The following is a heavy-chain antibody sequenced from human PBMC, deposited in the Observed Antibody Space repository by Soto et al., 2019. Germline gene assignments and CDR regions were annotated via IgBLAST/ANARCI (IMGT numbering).Heavy chain of an antibody. V-gene: IGHV4-34*01. CDR1: GGSFSGYY. CDR3: ARDYGLGSYYNRVNLFAP. CDR2: INHSGST. J-gene: IGHJ5*02. Sequence: SETLSLTCAVYGGSFSGYYWSWIRQPPGKGLEWIGEINHSGSTNYNPSLKSRVTISVDTSKNQFSLKLSSVTAADTAVYYCARDYGLGSYYNRVNLFAPWGQGTLVTVSS. D-gene: IGHD3-10*01.